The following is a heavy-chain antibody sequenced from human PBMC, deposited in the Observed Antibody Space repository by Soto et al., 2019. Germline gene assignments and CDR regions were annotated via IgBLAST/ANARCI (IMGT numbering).Heavy chain of an antibody. D-gene: IGHD5-12*01. Sequence: QVHLQQWGAGLLKPSETLSLTCAVYGESFIGYYWTWIRQSPGKGLEWIGEINHGGSTNYNPSLKSRVTISIDTSKNQFSLKLTSVTAADISVYYCARTDIVTTNWFDPWGQGTLVTVSS. CDR1: GESFIGYY. CDR3: ARTDIVTTNWFDP. V-gene: IGHV4-34*01. J-gene: IGHJ5*02. CDR2: INHGGST.